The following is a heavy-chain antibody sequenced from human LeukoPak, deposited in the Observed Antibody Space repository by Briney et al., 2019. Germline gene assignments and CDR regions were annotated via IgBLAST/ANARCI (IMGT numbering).Heavy chain of an antibody. CDR3: AKYDTSGNYMDV. V-gene: IGHV4-59*01. J-gene: IGHJ6*03. CDR2: IYYTGSS. CDR1: GGSITTYY. Sequence: SETLSLTCTVSGGSITTYYWSWIRQPPGKGLEWIGYIYYTGSSNYNPSLKSRVTLSVDTSKNQFSLKLSSVTAADTAVYYCAKYDTSGNYMDVWSKGTTVTVSS. D-gene: IGHD3-22*01.